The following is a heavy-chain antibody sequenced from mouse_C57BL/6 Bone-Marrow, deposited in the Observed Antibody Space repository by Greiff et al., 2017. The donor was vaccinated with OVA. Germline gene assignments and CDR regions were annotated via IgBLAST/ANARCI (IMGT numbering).Heavy chain of an antibody. J-gene: IGHJ2*01. V-gene: IGHV1-82*01. CDR3: ANYYGSPSFDY. D-gene: IGHD1-1*01. CDR2: IYPGDGDT. Sequence: VKLQQSGPELVKPGASVKISCTASGYAFSSSWMNWVKQRPGKGLEWIGRIYPGDGDTNYNGKFKGKATLTADKSSSTAYMQLSSLTSEDSAVYFCANYYGSPSFDYWGQGTTLTVSS. CDR1: GYAFSSSW.